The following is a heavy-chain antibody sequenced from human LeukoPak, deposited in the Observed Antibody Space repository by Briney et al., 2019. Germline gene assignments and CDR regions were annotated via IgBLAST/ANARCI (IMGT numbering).Heavy chain of an antibody. CDR1: GGSISSYY. V-gene: IGHV4-59*01. D-gene: IGHD5-18*01. CDR2: IYYSGST. Sequence: PSETLSLTCTVSGGSISSYYWSWIRQPPGKGLEWIGYIYYSGSTNYNPSLKSRVTISVDTSKNQFSLKLSSVTAADTAVYYCPSCERGYSYGYDYYYYMDVWGKGTTVTVSS. CDR3: PSCERGYSYGYDYYYYMDV. J-gene: IGHJ6*03.